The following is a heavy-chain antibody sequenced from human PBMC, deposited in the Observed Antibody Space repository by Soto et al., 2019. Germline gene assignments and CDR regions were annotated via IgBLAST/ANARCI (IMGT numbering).Heavy chain of an antibody. CDR3: ARGGHVVVVTAAFDY. V-gene: IGHV1-46*01. CDR2: INPSGGHT. CDR1: GNTFTNYY. D-gene: IGHD2-21*02. J-gene: IGHJ4*02. Sequence: QVQLMQSGAEVKKHGASVKVSCKASGNTFTNYYIHWVRQAPGQGLEWMGTINPSGGHTTYSQNFLGRVTMTRDTSTSTLYMELTSLTSDDTAVYYCARGGHVVVVTAAFDYWGQGTLVTVSS.